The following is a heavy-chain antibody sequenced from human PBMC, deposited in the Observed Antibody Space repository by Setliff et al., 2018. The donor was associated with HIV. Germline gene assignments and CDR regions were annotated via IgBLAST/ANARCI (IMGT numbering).Heavy chain of an antibody. V-gene: IGHV1-2*06. D-gene: IGHD6-19*01. J-gene: IGHJ6*04. CDR2: FNPNSGVT. CDR1: GFIFTDYQ. CDR3: ARGWATGADSSPLDV. Sequence: GASVKVSCKASGFIFTDYQIHWVRQAPGQGLEWMGRFNPNSGVTSSPQKFQGRVTMTRDTSISTAYMEINRLRSDDTAVYYCARGWATGADSSPLDVWGKGTTVTVSS.